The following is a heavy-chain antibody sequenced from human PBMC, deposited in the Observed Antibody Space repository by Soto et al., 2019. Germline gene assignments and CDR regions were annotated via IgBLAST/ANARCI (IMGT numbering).Heavy chain of an antibody. Sequence: SRVLNEPGKGLEWVSGISESGDDTYYADSVKGRFTISRDNSYNTLYLHMNSLKTDDTAVYYCEKERPERRANFDYWGQGSLVTVSS. V-gene: IGHV3-23*01. CDR2: ISESGDDT. CDR3: EKERPERRANFDY. J-gene: IGHJ4*01.